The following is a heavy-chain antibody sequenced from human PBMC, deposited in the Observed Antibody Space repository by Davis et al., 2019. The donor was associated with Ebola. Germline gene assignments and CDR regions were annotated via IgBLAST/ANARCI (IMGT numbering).Heavy chain of an antibody. Sequence: PSETLSLTCAVYGGSFSGYYWSWIRQPPGKGLEWIGEINHSGSTNYNPSLKSRVTISVDTSKNQFSLKLSSVTAADTAVYYCARPERLRGYSYGHYGMDVWGQGTTVTVSS. CDR3: ARPERLRGYSYGHYGMDV. V-gene: IGHV4-34*01. CDR2: INHSGST. J-gene: IGHJ6*02. CDR1: GGSFSGYY. D-gene: IGHD5-18*01.